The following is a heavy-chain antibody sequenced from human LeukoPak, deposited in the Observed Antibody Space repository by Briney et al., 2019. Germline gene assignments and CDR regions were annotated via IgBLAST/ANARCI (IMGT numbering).Heavy chain of an antibody. CDR2: IYSGGST. Sequence: GGSLRLSCAASGLTVSSNYMSWVRQAPGKGLEWVSLIYSGGSTYYADSVKGRFTTSRDNSKNTLYLQMNSLSAEDTAVYYCARTFVSGDGYKVGYFDYWGQGTLVTVSS. CDR1: GLTVSSNY. V-gene: IGHV3-53*01. J-gene: IGHJ4*02. D-gene: IGHD5-24*01. CDR3: ARTFVSGDGYKVGYFDY.